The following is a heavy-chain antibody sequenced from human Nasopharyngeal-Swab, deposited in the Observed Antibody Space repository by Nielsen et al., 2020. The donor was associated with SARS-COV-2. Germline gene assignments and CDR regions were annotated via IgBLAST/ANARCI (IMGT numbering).Heavy chain of an antibody. J-gene: IGHJ4*02. D-gene: IGHD6-6*01. V-gene: IGHV3-30*18. Sequence: GGSLRLSCAASGFTFSSYGMHWVRQAPGKGLEWVAFISFDGTDKYYADSVKGRLTISRDNSKNTLSLQMNSLKFEDTAVYYCAKDEDSSPSQRGYWGQGTLVTVSS. CDR1: GFTFSSYG. CDR2: ISFDGTDK. CDR3: AKDEDSSPSQRGY.